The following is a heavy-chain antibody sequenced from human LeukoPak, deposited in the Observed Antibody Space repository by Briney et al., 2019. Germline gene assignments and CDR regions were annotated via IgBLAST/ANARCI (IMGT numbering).Heavy chain of an antibody. Sequence: ASVKVSCKASGYSFTSHYMHWVRQAPGQGLERMGLINPSGSSTLYAQKFQGRVTMTRDTSISTAYMELSRLRSDDTAVYYCASSSAKDYDSSGYTTAFDIWGQGTMVTVSS. J-gene: IGHJ3*02. CDR2: INPSGSST. CDR1: GYSFTSHY. CDR3: ASSSAKDYDSSGYTTAFDI. V-gene: IGHV1-2*06. D-gene: IGHD3-22*01.